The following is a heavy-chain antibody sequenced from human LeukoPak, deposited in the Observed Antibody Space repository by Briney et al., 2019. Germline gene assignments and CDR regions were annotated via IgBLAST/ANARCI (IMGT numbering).Heavy chain of an antibody. CDR1: GFTFSSYS. CDR2: ISSSSSYI. V-gene: IGHV3-21*01. J-gene: IGHJ4*02. D-gene: IGHD3-9*01. Sequence: PGGSLRLSRAASGFTFSSYSMNWVRQAPGKGLEWVSSISSSSSYIYYADSVKGRFTISRDNAKNSLYLQMNSLRAEDTAVYYCAREPLIYDILTGSYLGYYFDYWGQGTLVTVSS. CDR3: AREPLIYDILTGSYLGYYFDY.